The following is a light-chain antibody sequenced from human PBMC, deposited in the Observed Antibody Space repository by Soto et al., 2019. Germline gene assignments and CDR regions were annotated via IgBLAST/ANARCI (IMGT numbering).Light chain of an antibody. CDR3: QQKWT. J-gene: IGKJ1*01. CDR1: QSVSSNY. CDR2: GAS. Sequence: EIVLTQSPGTLSLSPGERATLTCRASQSVSSNYLAWYQQKPGQAPRLLIYGASSRATGIPDRFSGSGSGTDFTLTISRLEPEDFAVYYCQQKWTFGQGTKVDIK. V-gene: IGKV3-20*01.